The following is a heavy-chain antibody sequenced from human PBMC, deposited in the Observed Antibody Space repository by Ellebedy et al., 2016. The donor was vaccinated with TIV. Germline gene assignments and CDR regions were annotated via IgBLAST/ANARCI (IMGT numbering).Heavy chain of an antibody. CDR3: AKDISGGYSFGLDY. J-gene: IGHJ4*02. CDR1: GFTFTNYA. D-gene: IGHD5-18*01. V-gene: IGHV3-9*01. Sequence: SLKISCAASGFTFTNYAMHWLRQAPGKGLEWVSGLTWNSDTIDYAASVKGRFTISRDNAKNSLYLQMNSMRPEDTAFYYCAKDISGGYSFGLDYWGQGTLVTVSS. CDR2: LTWNSDTI.